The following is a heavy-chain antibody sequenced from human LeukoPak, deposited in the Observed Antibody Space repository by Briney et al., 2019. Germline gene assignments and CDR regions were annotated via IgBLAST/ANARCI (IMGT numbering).Heavy chain of an antibody. CDR3: TRDRTVTTGSSAAHDAFDI. J-gene: IGHJ3*02. Sequence: PGRSLRLSCAASGFTFSSYGMHWVRQAPGKGLEWVAVISSKGSNKYYADSVKGRFTISRDNSKNTLYLQMNSLRAEDTAVYYCTRDRTVTTGSSAAHDAFDIWGQGTMVTVSS. D-gene: IGHD4-17*01. CDR2: ISSKGSNK. V-gene: IGHV3-30*12. CDR1: GFTFSSYG.